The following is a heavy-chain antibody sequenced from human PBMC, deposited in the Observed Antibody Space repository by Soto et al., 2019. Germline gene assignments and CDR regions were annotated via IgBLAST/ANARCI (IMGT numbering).Heavy chain of an antibody. CDR2: INPSGGST. Sequence: ASVKVSFKAAGYTLTRYYMAWVRQAPRQWLEWMGIINPSGGSTSYAQKFQGRVTMTRDTSTSTVYMELSSLRSEDTAVYYCARDREGYCSGGSCYSGAFDIWGQGTMVTVSS. V-gene: IGHV1-46*03. CDR3: ARDREGYCSGGSCYSGAFDI. J-gene: IGHJ3*02. D-gene: IGHD2-15*01. CDR1: GYTLTRYY.